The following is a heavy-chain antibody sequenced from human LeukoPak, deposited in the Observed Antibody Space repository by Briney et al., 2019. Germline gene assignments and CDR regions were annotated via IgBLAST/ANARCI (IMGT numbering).Heavy chain of an antibody. CDR2: ISSGSTTI. J-gene: IGHJ4*02. V-gene: IGHV3-48*01. Sequence: PGGSLRLSCAASGFTFSNAWMNWVRQAPGKGLEWVSYISSGSTTIHYADSVKGRFTISRDNTRNSLFLQMSILRVEDTAVYFCARVPDDPWSGYFFDCWGQGTLVTVSS. CDR3: ARVPDDPWSGYFFDC. CDR1: GFTFSNAW. D-gene: IGHD3-3*01.